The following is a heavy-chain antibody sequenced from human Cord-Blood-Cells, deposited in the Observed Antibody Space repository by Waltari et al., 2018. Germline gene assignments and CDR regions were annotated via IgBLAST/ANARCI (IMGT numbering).Heavy chain of an antibody. Sequence: QLQLQESGPGLVKPSETLSLTCTVSGGSISSSSYYWGWIRQPPGKGLEWIGSIYYSGITYYNPSLKSRVTISVDTSKNQFSLKLSSVTAADTAVYYCARHLRPNWGARFDYWGQGTLVTVSS. CDR1: GGSISSSSYY. CDR3: ARHLRPNWGARFDY. V-gene: IGHV4-39*07. CDR2: IYYSGIT. D-gene: IGHD7-27*01. J-gene: IGHJ4*02.